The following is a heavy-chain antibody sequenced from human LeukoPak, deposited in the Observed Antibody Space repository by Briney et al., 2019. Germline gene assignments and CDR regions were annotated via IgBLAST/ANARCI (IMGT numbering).Heavy chain of an antibody. CDR3: ARAKDIVVVPAHFDI. J-gene: IGHJ3*02. CDR1: GGSISSYY. Sequence: SETLSLTCTVSGGSISSYYWSWTRQPPGKGLEWIGYIYYSGSTNYNPSLKSRVTISVDTSKNQFSLELSSVTAADTAVYYCARAKDIVVVPAHFDIWGQGTMVTVSS. CDR2: IYYSGST. V-gene: IGHV4-59*01. D-gene: IGHD2-2*01.